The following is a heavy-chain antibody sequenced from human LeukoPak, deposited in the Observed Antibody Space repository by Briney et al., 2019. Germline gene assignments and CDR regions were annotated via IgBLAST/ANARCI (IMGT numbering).Heavy chain of an antibody. Sequence: GGSLRLSCAVSGFSLSSHSMNWVRQAPGKGLEWVSSIGSSTGYTYYGDSVKGRFTISRDIAKNSLYLQMNSLRAEDTAVYYCARGPIYCSGGSCYPSYFDYWGQGTLVTVSS. CDR3: ARGPIYCSGGSCYPSYFDY. CDR1: GFSLSSHS. D-gene: IGHD2-15*01. CDR2: IGSSTGYT. J-gene: IGHJ4*02. V-gene: IGHV3-21*01.